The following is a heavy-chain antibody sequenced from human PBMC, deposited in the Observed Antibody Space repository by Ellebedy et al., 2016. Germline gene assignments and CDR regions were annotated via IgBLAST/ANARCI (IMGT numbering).Heavy chain of an antibody. Sequence: SGPTLVKPRQTLTLTCAFSGFSLTTSGMTVGWIRQPPGKAPEWLAFIYWNDDKRYSPSLRSRLTITKDTSKNQVVLTMTNMDPVDTATYFCAHRTTVTSVDYWGQGTLVTVS. D-gene: IGHD4-17*01. V-gene: IGHV2-5*01. CDR1: GFSLTTSGMT. CDR3: AHRTTVTSVDY. J-gene: IGHJ4*02. CDR2: IYWNDDK.